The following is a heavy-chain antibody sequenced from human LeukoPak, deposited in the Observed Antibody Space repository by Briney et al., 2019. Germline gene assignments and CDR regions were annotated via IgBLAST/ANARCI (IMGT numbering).Heavy chain of an antibody. CDR2: IYSGGST. D-gene: IGHD6-13*01. CDR1: GFTVSSSY. Sequence: GGSLRLSCTASGFTVSSSYMTWVRQAPGKGLEWVSVIYSGGSTHYAGSVKGRFTISRDNSKNTVYLQMNSLRAEDTAVYHCARAPYSSSWYFDYWGQGTLVTVSS. CDR3: ARAPYSSSWYFDY. J-gene: IGHJ4*02. V-gene: IGHV3-66*01.